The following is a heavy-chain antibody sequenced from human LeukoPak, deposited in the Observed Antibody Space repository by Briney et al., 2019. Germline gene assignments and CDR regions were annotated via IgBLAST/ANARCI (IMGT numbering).Heavy chain of an antibody. Sequence: GGSLRLSCAASGFTFSSYWVHWVRQAPGKGLVWVSRINSDGSSTSYADSVKGRFTISRDNAKNTLYLQMNSLRAEDTAVYYCARGGSSWYGNWFDPWGQGTLVTVSS. D-gene: IGHD6-13*01. V-gene: IGHV3-74*01. CDR3: ARGGSSWYGNWFDP. CDR2: INSDGSST. CDR1: GFTFSSYW. J-gene: IGHJ5*02.